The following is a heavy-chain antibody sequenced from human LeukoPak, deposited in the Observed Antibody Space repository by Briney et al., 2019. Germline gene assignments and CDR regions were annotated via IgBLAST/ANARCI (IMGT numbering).Heavy chain of an antibody. D-gene: IGHD2-8*01. Sequence: GGSLRLSRAASGFTFSSYAMSWVRQAPGKGLEWVSAISGSGGSTYYADSVKGRFTISRDNSKNTLYLQMNSLRAEDTAVYYCAKSFGMVYAIDFDYWGQGTLVTVSS. CDR3: AKSFGMVYAIDFDY. CDR2: ISGSGGST. J-gene: IGHJ4*02. V-gene: IGHV3-23*01. CDR1: GFTFSSYA.